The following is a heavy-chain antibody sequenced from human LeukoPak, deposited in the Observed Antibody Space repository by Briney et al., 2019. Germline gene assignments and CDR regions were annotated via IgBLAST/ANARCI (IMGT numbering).Heavy chain of an antibody. CDR1: GGSLSSYY. D-gene: IGHD6-6*01. Sequence: PSETLSLTCTVSGGSLSSYYWSWIRQPPGKGLEWIGYIYYSGSTNYNPSLKSRVTISVDTSKNQFSLKLSSVTAEDTAVYYCARRGYSSSSYFDYWGQGTLVTVSS. J-gene: IGHJ4*02. CDR3: ARRGYSSSSYFDY. V-gene: IGHV4-59*08. CDR2: IYYSGST.